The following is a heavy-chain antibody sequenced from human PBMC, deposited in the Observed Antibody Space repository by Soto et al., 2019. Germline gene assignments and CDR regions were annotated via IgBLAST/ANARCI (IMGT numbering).Heavy chain of an antibody. V-gene: IGHV3-23*01. Sequence: EAQLLESGGGLVQPGGSLRLSCAASGFTFSNYAMSWVRQAPGRGLEWVSAISGSGGSTYFADSVKGRFTISRDNSKNTLYLQKSSLRAEDTAVDYCAKGCGSYTFDYWGQGTLVTVSS. CDR2: ISGSGGST. D-gene: IGHD1-26*01. J-gene: IGHJ4*02. CDR1: GFTFSNYA. CDR3: AKGCGSYTFDY.